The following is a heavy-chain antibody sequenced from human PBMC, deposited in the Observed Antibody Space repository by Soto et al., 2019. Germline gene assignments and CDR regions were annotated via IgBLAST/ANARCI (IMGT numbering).Heavy chain of an antibody. D-gene: IGHD3-10*01. V-gene: IGHV3-30*18. J-gene: IGHJ4*02. CDR1: GFTFSSYG. Sequence: GGSLRLSCAASGFTFSSYGMHWVRQAPGKGLEWVAVISYDGSNEYYADSVKGRFTISRDNSKNTLYLQMNSLRAEDTAVYYCAKETYYYGSGSHGDYWGQGTLVTVSS. CDR3: AKETYYYGSGSHGDY. CDR2: ISYDGSNE.